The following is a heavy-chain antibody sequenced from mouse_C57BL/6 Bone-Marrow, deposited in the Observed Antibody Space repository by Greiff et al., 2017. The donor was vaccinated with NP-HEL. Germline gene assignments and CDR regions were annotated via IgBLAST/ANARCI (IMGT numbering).Heavy chain of an antibody. CDR3: ASESYYYAMDY. V-gene: IGHV1-69*01. D-gene: IGHD2-12*01. J-gene: IGHJ4*01. Sequence: QVQLQQPGAELVMPGASVKLSCKASGYTFTSYWMHWVKQRPGQGLEWIGEIDPSDSYTNYNQKFKGKSTSTVDKSSSTAYMQLSSLTSEDSAVYYCASESYYYAMDYWGQGTSVTVSS. CDR2: IDPSDSYT. CDR1: GYTFTSYW.